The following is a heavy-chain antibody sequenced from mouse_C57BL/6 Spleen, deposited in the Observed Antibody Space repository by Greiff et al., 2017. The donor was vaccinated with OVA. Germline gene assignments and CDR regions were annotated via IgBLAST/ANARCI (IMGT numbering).Heavy chain of an antibody. V-gene: IGHV1-15*01. J-gene: IGHJ2*01. CDR1: GYTFTDYE. D-gene: IGHD2-3*01. CDR3: TRSGGYYGY. CDR2: IDPETGGT. Sequence: LVESGAELVRPGASVTLSCKASGYTFTDYEMHWVKQTPVHGLEWIGAIDPETGGTAYNQKFKGKAILTADKSSSTAYMELRSLTSEDSAVYYCTRSGGYYGYWGQGTTLTVSS.